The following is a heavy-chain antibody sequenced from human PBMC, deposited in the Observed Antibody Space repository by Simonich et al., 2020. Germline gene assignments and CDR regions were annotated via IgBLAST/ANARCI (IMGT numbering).Heavy chain of an antibody. CDR1: GFTFSSYS. J-gene: IGHJ4*02. CDR2: IRSSSSDI. V-gene: IGHV3-21*01. CDR3: ARANERDY. Sequence: EVQLVESVGGLVKPGGSLRLSCAASGFTFSSYSMNWVRQAPGKGLEWVSSIRSSSSDIYYADSVKGRFHISRDNAKNSLYLQMNSLRAGDTAVYYCARANERDYWGQGTLVTVSS. D-gene: IGHD1-1*01.